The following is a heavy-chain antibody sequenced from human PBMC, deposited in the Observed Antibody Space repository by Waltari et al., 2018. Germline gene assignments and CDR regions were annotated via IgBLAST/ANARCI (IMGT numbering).Heavy chain of an antibody. J-gene: IGHJ6*02. CDR1: GYTFTSYA. D-gene: IGHD6-13*01. Sequence: QVQLVQSGAEVKKPGASVTVSCKASGYTFTSYAMHWVRQAPGQRLEWMGWINAGNGNTKYSQKFQGRVTITRDTSASTAYMELSSLRSEDTAVYYCARDAESQVAAGNYYYYGMDVWGQGTTVTVSS. CDR2: INAGNGNT. V-gene: IGHV1-3*01. CDR3: ARDAESQVAAGNYYYYGMDV.